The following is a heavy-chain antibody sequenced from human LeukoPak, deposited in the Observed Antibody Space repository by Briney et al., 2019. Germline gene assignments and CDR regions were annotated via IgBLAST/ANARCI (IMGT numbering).Heavy chain of an antibody. J-gene: IGHJ6*03. D-gene: IGHD2-2*01. V-gene: IGHV4-4*07. CDR3: ASAVVVVPAATGEYYYMDV. Sequence: PSETLSLTCTVPGGSISNYYWSWIRQPAGKGLEWIGRIYTSGSTNYNPSLKSRVTISVDKSKNQFSLKLSSVTAADTAVYYCASAVVVVPAATGEYYYMDVWGKGTTVTVSS. CDR2: IYTSGST. CDR1: GGSISNYY.